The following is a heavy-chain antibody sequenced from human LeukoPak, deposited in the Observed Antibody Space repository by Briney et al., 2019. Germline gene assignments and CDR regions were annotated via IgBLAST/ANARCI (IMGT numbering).Heavy chain of an antibody. CDR3: AKRTGVTELHFDH. V-gene: IGHV3-23*01. CDR1: GFTFSNYV. D-gene: IGHD1-7*01. Sequence: GGSLRLSCAASGFTFSNYVMGWVRQAPGKGLEWVSAISGNSDGADYADSVRGRFTISRDNSKNTLYQQMNSLRAEDTAVYYCAKRTGVTELHFDHWGQGTQVTVSS. J-gene: IGHJ4*02. CDR2: ISGNSDGA.